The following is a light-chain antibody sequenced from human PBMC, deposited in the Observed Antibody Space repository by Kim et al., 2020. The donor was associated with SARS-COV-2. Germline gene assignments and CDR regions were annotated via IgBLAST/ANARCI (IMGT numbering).Light chain of an antibody. J-gene: IGLJ2*01. CDR1: KLGDKY. Sequence: SYELTQPPSVSVSPGQTASFTCSGDKLGDKYAYWYQQKPGQSPVLVIYEDTKRPSGIPERFSASNSENTATLTISGTQAIDEADYYCQAWGTRTVVFGGGTQLTVL. CDR3: QAWGTRTVV. V-gene: IGLV3-1*01. CDR2: EDT.